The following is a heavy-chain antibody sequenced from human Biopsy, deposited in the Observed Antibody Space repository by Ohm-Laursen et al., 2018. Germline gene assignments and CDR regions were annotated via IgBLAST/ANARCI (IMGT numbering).Heavy chain of an antibody. D-gene: IGHD2-15*01. CDR1: GFTFSSYA. Sequence: SLRLSCAASGFTFSSYAMAWVRQAPGKGLERVSGIRDSGDSAYYADSVKGRFTISRGNSRNTLYLQMNSLRAEDTAVYYCARMFARLGPCRGGTCYPGDDYWGQGTLVTVSS. CDR3: ARMFARLGPCRGGTCYPGDDY. V-gene: IGHV3-23*01. CDR2: IRDSGDSA. J-gene: IGHJ4*02.